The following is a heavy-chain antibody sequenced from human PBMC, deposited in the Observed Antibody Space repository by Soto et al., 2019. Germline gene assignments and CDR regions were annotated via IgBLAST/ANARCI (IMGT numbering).Heavy chain of an antibody. CDR1: GFTFSTYA. J-gene: IGHJ4*02. D-gene: IGHD6-25*01. Sequence: EVQVLESGGGLVQPGGSLRLSCVASGFTFSTYAMTWVRQAPGKGLEWVANIKQDGSDKYYVDSVKGRFTISRDNAKNSLYLQMNSLRAEDTAVYYCARTRDSSADFDCWGQGTLVTVSS. CDR2: IKQDGSDK. CDR3: ARTRDSSADFDC. V-gene: IGHV3-7*01.